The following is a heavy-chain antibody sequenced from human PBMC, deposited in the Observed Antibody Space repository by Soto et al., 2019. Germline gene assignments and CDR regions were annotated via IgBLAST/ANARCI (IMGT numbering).Heavy chain of an antibody. Sequence: PGGSLRLSCVASGFAFRSYALHWVRQAPGKGLEWVAVISYDGSITDYADSVKGRFNISRDNGKNALDLQMNSLREDDTAVYYCASMTGTAYSYYGMDVWAQGTTVTV. CDR3: ASMTGTAYSYYGMDV. J-gene: IGHJ6*02. CDR2: ISYDGSIT. V-gene: IGHV3-30-3*01. CDR1: GFAFRSYA. D-gene: IGHD3-10*01.